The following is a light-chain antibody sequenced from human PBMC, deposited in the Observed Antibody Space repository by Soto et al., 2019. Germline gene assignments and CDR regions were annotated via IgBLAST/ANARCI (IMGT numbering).Light chain of an antibody. CDR3: AAWDDSLNGGV. CDR2: NNN. V-gene: IGLV1-44*01. J-gene: IGLJ3*02. CDR1: SSNIGSNS. Sequence: QSVLTQPPSASGTPGQRVTSSCSGSSSNIGSNSVNWFRQLPGTAPKLLIYNNNQRPSGVPDRFSGSKSGTSASLAISGLQSEDEADYYCAAWDDSLNGGVFGGGTKVTVL.